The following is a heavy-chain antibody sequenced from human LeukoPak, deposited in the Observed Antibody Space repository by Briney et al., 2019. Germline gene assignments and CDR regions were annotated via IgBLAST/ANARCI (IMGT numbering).Heavy chain of an antibody. Sequence: PGGSLRLSCAASGFTFSSYSMNWVRQAPGKGLEGVSSISSSSSYIYYADSVKGRFTISRDNAKNSLYLQMNSLSAEDTAVYYCPRDLGGGFDYWGQGTLVTVSS. CDR2: ISSSSSYI. V-gene: IGHV3-21*01. CDR1: GFTFSSYS. D-gene: IGHD3-16*01. CDR3: PRDLGGGFDY. J-gene: IGHJ4*02.